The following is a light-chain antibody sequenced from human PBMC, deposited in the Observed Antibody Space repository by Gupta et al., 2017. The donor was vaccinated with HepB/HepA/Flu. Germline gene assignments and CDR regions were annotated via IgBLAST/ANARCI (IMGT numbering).Light chain of an antibody. Sequence: DIQMTQSPSSVSASVGDRITITCRASQGIAAWLGWYQQKPGTAPKLLIYAASSLQSGVPSRFSGSGSGTDCTLTISSLQPEDFAIYYCQQANSFPLTCGGGTKVEIK. CDR1: QGIAAW. CDR2: AAS. J-gene: IGKJ4*01. V-gene: IGKV1-12*01. CDR3: QQANSFPLT.